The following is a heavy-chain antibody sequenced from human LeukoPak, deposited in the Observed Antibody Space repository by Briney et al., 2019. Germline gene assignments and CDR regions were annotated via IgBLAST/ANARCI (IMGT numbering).Heavy chain of an antibody. CDR2: INPKSGGT. CDR1: GYTFTGYY. D-gene: IGHD6-6*01. V-gene: IGHV1-2*02. CDR3: ARSREVPPESYSSSPDAVPFDP. Sequence: ASVKVSCKASGYTFTGYYMHWVRQAPGQGLEWMGWINPKSGGTNYPQKFQGRVTMTRDTSISTAYMELSSLRSEDTAVYYCARSREVPPESYSSSPDAVPFDPWGQGTLVTVSS. J-gene: IGHJ5*02.